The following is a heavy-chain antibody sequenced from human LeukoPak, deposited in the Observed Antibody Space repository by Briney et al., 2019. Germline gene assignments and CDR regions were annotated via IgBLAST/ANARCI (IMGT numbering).Heavy chain of an antibody. CDR2: IIPIFGTA. V-gene: IGHV1-69*05. J-gene: IGHJ4*02. CDR1: GGTFSSYA. Sequence: ASVKVSXKASGGTFSSYAISWVRQAPGQGLEWMGGIIPIFGTANYAQKFQGGVTITTDESTSTAYMELSSLRSEDTAVYYCATRTYYDFWSGYYGLDYWGQGTLVTVSS. CDR3: ATRTYYDFWSGYYGLDY. D-gene: IGHD3-3*01.